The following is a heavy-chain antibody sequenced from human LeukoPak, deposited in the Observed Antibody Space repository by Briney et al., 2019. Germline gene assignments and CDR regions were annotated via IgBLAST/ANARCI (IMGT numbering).Heavy chain of an antibody. CDR1: GFTFSSYS. CDR2: ISSSSSYI. D-gene: IGHD3-10*02. J-gene: IGHJ6*04. CDR3: AELGITMIGGV. V-gene: IGHV3-21*01. Sequence: GGSLRLSCAASGFTFSSYSMNWVRQAPGKGLEWVSSISSSSSYIYYADSVKGRFTISRDNAKNSLYLQMNSLRAEDTAVYHCAELGITMIGGVWGKGTTVTISS.